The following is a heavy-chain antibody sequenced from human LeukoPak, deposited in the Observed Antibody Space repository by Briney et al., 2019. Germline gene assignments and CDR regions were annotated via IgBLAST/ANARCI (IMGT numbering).Heavy chain of an antibody. CDR2: ISSSTFYI. J-gene: IGHJ4*02. CDR1: AFTFSSYT. Sequence: PGGSLRLSCAASAFTFSSYTMNWVRQAPGKGLEWVSSISSSTFYIYYADSVKGRFTISRDNAKNSLYLQMNSLRAEDTAVYFCSRSYFDSSGYAILFDFWGQGALVTVSS. D-gene: IGHD3-22*01. V-gene: IGHV3-21*01. CDR3: SRSYFDSSGYAILFDF.